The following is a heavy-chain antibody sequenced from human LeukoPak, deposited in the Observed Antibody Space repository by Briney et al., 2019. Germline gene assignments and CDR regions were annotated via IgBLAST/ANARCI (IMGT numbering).Heavy chain of an antibody. CDR3: ARDRRSFKGVILYYFDY. CDR2: IKQDGSEE. D-gene: IGHD3-16*02. V-gene: IGHV3-7*01. J-gene: IGHJ4*02. Sequence: GGSLRLSCAASGFTFSNYGMHWVRQAPGKGLEWVANIKQDGSEEYYVDSVKGRFTISRDNAKNSLYLQMNSQRAEDTAVYYCARDRRSFKGVILYYFDYWGQGTLVTVSS. CDR1: GFTFSNYG.